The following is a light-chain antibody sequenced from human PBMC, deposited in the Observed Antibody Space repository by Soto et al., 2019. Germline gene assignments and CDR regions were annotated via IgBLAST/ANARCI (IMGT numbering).Light chain of an antibody. CDR3: CSYAGSSAFE. CDR1: SSDVGRYNL. V-gene: IGLV2-23*02. CDR2: EVT. Sequence: QSALTQPVSVSGSPGQSITISCTQTSSDVGRYNLVSWYQQHAGKAPKLMIYEVTKRPSGVSNRFSGSKSGNTASLTISGLQAEDEADYYCCSYAGSSAFEFGGGTKLTVL. J-gene: IGLJ2*01.